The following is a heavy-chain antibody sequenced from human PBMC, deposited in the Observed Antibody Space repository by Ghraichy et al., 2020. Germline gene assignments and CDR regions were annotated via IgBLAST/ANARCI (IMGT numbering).Heavy chain of an antibody. CDR1: GFTFSNAW. J-gene: IGHJ6*03. Sequence: ETLSLTCAASGFTFSNAWMNWVRQAPGKGLEWVGRIKSKTDGGTTDYAAPVKGRFTISRDDSKNTLYLQMNSLKTEDTAVYYCTTDYYDFWSGYDNYYYYMDVWGKGTTVTVSS. CDR2: IKSKTDGGTT. D-gene: IGHD3-3*01. V-gene: IGHV3-15*07. CDR3: TTDYYDFWSGYDNYYYYMDV.